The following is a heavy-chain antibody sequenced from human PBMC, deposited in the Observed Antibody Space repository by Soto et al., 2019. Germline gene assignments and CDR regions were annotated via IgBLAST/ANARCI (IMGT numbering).Heavy chain of an antibody. Sequence: QLQLQESGPGLVKPSETLSLTCTVSGGSISSSSYYWGWIRQPPGKGLEWIGSIYYSGSTYYNPSLKIRVTISVDTSKNQFPLKLSSVTAADPAVYYCATPPPPLAAAGNNKDYWGQGTLVTVSS. CDR1: GGSISSSSYY. V-gene: IGHV4-39*01. J-gene: IGHJ4*02. CDR3: ATPPPPLAAAGNNKDY. CDR2: IYYSGST. D-gene: IGHD6-13*01.